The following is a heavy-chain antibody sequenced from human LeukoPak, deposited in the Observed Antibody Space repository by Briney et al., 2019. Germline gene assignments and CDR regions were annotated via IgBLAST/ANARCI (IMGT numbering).Heavy chain of an antibody. J-gene: IGHJ4*02. CDR1: GGSISSYY. CDR3: ARDRGGYNSFDY. Sequence: SETLSLTCTVSGGSISSYYWSWIRQPPGKGLEWIGYTYYSGSTNYNPSLKSRVTISVDTSKNQFSLKLSSVTAADTAVYYCARDRGGYNSFDYWGQGTLVTVSS. D-gene: IGHD5-24*01. V-gene: IGHV4-59*01. CDR2: TYYSGST.